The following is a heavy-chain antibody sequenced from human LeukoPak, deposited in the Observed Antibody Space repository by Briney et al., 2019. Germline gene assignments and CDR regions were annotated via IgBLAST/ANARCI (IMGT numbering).Heavy chain of an antibody. CDR2: ISSSSSYI. CDR1: GFTFSSYS. V-gene: IGHV3-21*01. Sequence: GGSLRLSCAASGFTFSSYSMNWVRQAPGKGLEWVSSISSSSSYIYYADSVKGRFAISRDNTKTSLCLQMTTLRREDTAVYYCAGGPRHFDYWGQGTLVTVSS. J-gene: IGHJ4*02. CDR3: AGGPRHFDY.